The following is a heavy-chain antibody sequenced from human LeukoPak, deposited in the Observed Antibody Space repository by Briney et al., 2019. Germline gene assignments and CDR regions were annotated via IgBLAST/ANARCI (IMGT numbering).Heavy chain of an antibody. CDR2: IWYDGSNK. CDR3: ARGCRVLWSYFYY. J-gene: IGHJ4*02. CDR1: GFTFSSYG. V-gene: IGHV3-33*01. D-gene: IGHD4-23*01. Sequence: GGSLRLSCAASGFTFSSYGMRWVRQAPGKGLEWVAVIWYDGSNKYYEDSVKGRFTISRDNSKNTLYLQMNSLRAEYTAVYYCARGCRVLWSYFYYWGQGTLVTVSS.